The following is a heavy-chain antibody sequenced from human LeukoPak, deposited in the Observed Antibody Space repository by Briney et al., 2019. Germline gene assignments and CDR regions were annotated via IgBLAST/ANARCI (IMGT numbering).Heavy chain of an antibody. J-gene: IGHJ6*02. V-gene: IGHV4-30-4*01. CDR2: IYYSGST. CDR1: GGSISSGDYY. Sequence: PSQTLSLTCTVSGGSISSGDYYWSWIRQPPGKGLEWIGYIYYSGSTYYNPSLKSRVTISVDTSKNQFSLKLSSVTAADTAVCYCARVNGAKGYYYYGMDVWGQGTTVTVSS. CDR3: ARVNGAKGYYYYGMDV. D-gene: IGHD4/OR15-4a*01.